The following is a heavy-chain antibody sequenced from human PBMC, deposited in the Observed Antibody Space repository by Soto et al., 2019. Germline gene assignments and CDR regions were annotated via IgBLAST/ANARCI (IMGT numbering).Heavy chain of an antibody. D-gene: IGHD3-10*01. CDR1: GFTCSSYG. CDR3: ARAPVYGSGSYYLVHAFDI. Sequence: QVQLVESGGGVVQPGRSLRHSCAASGFTCSSYGMHWVRQAPGKGLEWVAGIWYDGSNKYYADSVKGRFTISRDNSKNTLYMQMNSLRAEDTAVYYCARAPVYGSGSYYLVHAFDIWGQGTMVTVSS. CDR2: IWYDGSNK. V-gene: IGHV3-33*01. J-gene: IGHJ3*02.